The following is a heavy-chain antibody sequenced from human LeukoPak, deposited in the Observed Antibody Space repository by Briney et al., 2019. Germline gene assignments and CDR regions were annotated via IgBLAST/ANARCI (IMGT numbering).Heavy chain of an antibody. Sequence: GESLKISCKGSGYSFTSYWIGWVRQMPGKGLEWMGIIYPGDSDTRYSPSFQGQVTISADKSISTAYLQWSGLKASDTAMYYCARPTRSGWYSPPWQHWGQGTLVTVSS. D-gene: IGHD6-19*01. V-gene: IGHV5-51*01. CDR1: GYSFTSYW. J-gene: IGHJ1*01. CDR2: IYPGDSDT. CDR3: ARPTRSGWYSPPWQH.